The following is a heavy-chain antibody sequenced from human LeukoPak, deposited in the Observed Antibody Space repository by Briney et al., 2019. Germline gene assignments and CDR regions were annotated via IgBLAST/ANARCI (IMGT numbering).Heavy chain of an antibody. Sequence: GGSLRLSCAASGFTFDDYAMHWVRQVPGKGLEWVSGIGWNSGGIGYADSVKGRFTISRHNSKNTLYLQMNSLRVDDTAVYYCAREGVVGAFDIWGQGTMVTVSS. D-gene: IGHD2-15*01. CDR3: AREGVVGAFDI. CDR2: IGWNSGGI. V-gene: IGHV3-9*01. J-gene: IGHJ3*02. CDR1: GFTFDDYA.